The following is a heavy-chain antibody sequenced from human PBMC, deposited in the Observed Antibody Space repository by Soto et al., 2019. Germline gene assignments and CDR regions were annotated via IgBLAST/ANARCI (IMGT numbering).Heavy chain of an antibody. V-gene: IGHV1-24*01. Sequence: ASVKVSCKVSGYTLTELSMHWVRQAPGKGLEWMGGFDPEDGETIYAQKFQGRVTMTEDTSTDTAYMELSSLRSEDTAVYYCATWMELAYGMDVWGQGTTVTVSS. CDR2: FDPEDGET. CDR3: ATWMELAYGMDV. CDR1: GYTLTELS. J-gene: IGHJ6*02. D-gene: IGHD1-7*01.